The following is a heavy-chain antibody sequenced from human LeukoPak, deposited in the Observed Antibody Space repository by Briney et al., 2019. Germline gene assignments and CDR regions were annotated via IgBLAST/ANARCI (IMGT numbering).Heavy chain of an antibody. J-gene: IGHJ3*02. CDR1: GGSISSYY. CDR2: IYYSGST. CDR3: ARDPNSSGWDINGAFDI. Sequence: SETLSLTCTVSGGSISSYYWSWIRRPPGKGLEWIGYIYYSGSTNYNPSLKSRVTISVDTSKNQFSLKLSSVTAADTAVHYCARDPNSSGWDINGAFDIWGQGTMVTVSS. D-gene: IGHD6-19*01. V-gene: IGHV4-59*01.